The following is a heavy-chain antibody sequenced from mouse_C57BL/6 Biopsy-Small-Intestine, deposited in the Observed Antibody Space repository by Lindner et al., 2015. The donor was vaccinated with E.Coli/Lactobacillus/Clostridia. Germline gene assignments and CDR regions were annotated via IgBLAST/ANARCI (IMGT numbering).Heavy chain of an antibody. V-gene: IGHV1-9*01. CDR3: AVIYGYDVAWFAY. CDR1: GYTFTGYW. CDR2: ILPGSGST. J-gene: IGHJ3*01. D-gene: IGHD2-2*01. Sequence: VHLQESGAELMKPGASVKLSCKATGYTFTGYWIEWVKQRPGHGLEWIGEILPGSGSTNCNEKFKGKATFTADTSSNTAYMQLSSLTTEDSAIYYCAVIYGYDVAWFAYWGQGTLVTVSA.